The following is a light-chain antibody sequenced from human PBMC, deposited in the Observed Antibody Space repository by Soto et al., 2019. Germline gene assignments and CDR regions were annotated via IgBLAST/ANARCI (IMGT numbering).Light chain of an antibody. J-gene: IGLJ2*01. CDR1: SSNIGNNY. CDR3: GTWDSSLSAVV. CDR2: DNN. V-gene: IGLV1-51*01. Sequence: QSVLTQPPSVSAAPGQTVTLSCSGRSSNIGNNYVSWYQQLPGTAPKLLIYDNNKRPSGIPDRFSGSKSGTSATLGITGLQTGDEADYYCGTWDSSLSAVVFGGGTKLTVL.